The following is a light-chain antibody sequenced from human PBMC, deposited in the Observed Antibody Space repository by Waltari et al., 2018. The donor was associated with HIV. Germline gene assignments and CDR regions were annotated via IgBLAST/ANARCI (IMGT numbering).Light chain of an antibody. V-gene: IGKV2-30*02. CDR2: KVS. Sequence: DVVMTQSPLSLPVTLGQPASISCRSSQSLVHSDGNTYLNWFRQRPGQSPRRLIYKVSNRASGVPDRFSGSGSGTDFTLRITRVEAEDVGVYYCMQETHWPPYTFGQGTKLEIK. CDR1: QSLVHSDGNTY. CDR3: MQETHWPPYT. J-gene: IGKJ2*01.